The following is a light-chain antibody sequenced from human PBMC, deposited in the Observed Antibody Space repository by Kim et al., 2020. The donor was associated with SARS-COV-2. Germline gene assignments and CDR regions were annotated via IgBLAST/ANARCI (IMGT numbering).Light chain of an antibody. Sequence: GSVGDRTTFTCRARQNPDNWFAWYQQKPGKAPKLLMYAPFTLQGGVTSRFSGSGSGTDFTLTISSLQPEDFATYFCQQANSFPLTFGGGTKVDIK. J-gene: IGKJ4*01. CDR3: QQANSFPLT. CDR1: QNPDNW. CDR2: APF. V-gene: IGKV1-12*01.